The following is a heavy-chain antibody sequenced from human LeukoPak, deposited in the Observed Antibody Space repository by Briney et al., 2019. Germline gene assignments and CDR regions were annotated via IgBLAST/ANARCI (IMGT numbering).Heavy chain of an antibody. V-gene: IGHV1-18*01. CDR1: GYTFTSYG. CDR3: ARGRATWIQLWLVFSYFDY. D-gene: IGHD5-18*01. Sequence: ASVKVSCKASGYTFTSYGISWVRQAPGQGLEWMGWISAYNGNTNYAQKLQGRVTMTTDTSTSTAYMELRSLRSDDTAVYYCARGRATWIQLWLVFSYFDYWGQGTLVTVSS. CDR2: ISAYNGNT. J-gene: IGHJ4*02.